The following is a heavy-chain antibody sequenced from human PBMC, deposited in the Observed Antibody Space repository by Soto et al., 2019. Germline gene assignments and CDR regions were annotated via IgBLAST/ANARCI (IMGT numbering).Heavy chain of an antibody. CDR2: INHSGST. V-gene: IGHV4-34*01. D-gene: IGHD2-2*01. CDR3: AGNRAQRMAYGMDV. CDR1: GGSFSGYY. Sequence: SETLSLTCAVYGGSFSGYYWSWIRQPPGKGLEWIGEINHSGSTNYNPSLKSRVTISVDTSKNQFSLKLSSVTAADTAVYYCAGNRAQRMAYGMDVWGQGTTVTVSS. J-gene: IGHJ6*02.